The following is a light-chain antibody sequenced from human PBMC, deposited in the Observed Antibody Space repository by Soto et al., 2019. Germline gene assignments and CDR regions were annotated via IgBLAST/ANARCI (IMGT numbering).Light chain of an antibody. CDR1: QSLLHSDEYSY. Sequence: DIVMTQSPLSLPVTPGEPASISCRSSQSLLHSDEYSYLAWYLQKPGQSPQLLLYLASNRASGVPDRFSGSGSGTDFTLKISRVEAEDVGVYYCMQALHSPWTFGQGTKLDIK. CDR2: LAS. CDR3: MQALHSPWT. J-gene: IGKJ2*01. V-gene: IGKV2-28*01.